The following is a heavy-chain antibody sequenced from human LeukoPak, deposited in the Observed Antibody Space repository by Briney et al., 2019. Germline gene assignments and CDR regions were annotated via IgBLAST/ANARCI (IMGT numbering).Heavy chain of an antibody. CDR1: GGSFSGYY. D-gene: IGHD3-10*01. CDR3: ARITTTPYYYGSGSLVSGQKYGMDV. J-gene: IGHJ6*02. Sequence: SETLSLTCAVYGGSFSGYYWSWIRQPPGKGLEWIGEINHSGSTNYNPSLKSRVTISIDTSKNQFSLKLSSVTAADTAVYYCARITTTPYYYGSGSLVSGQKYGMDVWGQGTTVSVSS. CDR2: INHSGST. V-gene: IGHV4-34*01.